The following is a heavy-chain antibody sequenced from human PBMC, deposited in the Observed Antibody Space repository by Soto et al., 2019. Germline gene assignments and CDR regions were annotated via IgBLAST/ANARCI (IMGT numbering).Heavy chain of an antibody. CDR1: GGSISSYY. D-gene: IGHD3-22*01. CDR2: IYYSGST. CDR3: AREAGDYYDSSGYHRGYFDY. V-gene: IGHV4-59*01. Sequence: PSETLSLTCTVSGGSISSYYWSWIRQPPGKGLEWIGYIYYSGSTNYNPSLKSRVTISVDMSKNQFSLKLSSVTAADTAVYYCAREAGDYYDSSGYHRGYFDYWGQGTLVTVSS. J-gene: IGHJ4*02.